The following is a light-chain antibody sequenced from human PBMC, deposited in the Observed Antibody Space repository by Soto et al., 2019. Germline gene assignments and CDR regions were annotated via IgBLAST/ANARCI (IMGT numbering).Light chain of an antibody. CDR1: SSDLAIYNY. CDR2: QVT. V-gene: IGLV2-14*01. J-gene: IGLJ1*01. Sequence: QSVLTQPASVSGSPGQSITIFCTGTSSDLAIYNYVSWYQQQPGKAPKLMIYQVTNRPSGVSNRFSGSMSGNTASLFISGLQAEDEADYYCSSYTDSRNYVFGTGTKVTV. CDR3: SSYTDSRNYV.